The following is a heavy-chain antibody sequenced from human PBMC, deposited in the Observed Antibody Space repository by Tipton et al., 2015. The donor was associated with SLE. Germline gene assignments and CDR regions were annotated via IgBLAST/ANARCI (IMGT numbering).Heavy chain of an antibody. CDR2: IYYSGST. Sequence: TLSLTCTVSGGSISSHYWSWIRQPPGKGLGWIGYIYYSGSTNYNPSLKSRVTISVDTSKNQFSLKLSSVTAADTAVYYCARQVVTMVRGARGAFDIWGQGTMVTVSS. D-gene: IGHD3-10*01. CDR1: GGSISSHY. J-gene: IGHJ3*02. V-gene: IGHV4-59*08. CDR3: ARQVVTMVRGARGAFDI.